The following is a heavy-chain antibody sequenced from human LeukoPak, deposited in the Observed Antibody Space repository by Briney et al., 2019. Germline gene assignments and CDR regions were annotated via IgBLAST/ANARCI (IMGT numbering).Heavy chain of an antibody. CDR2: ISGSGEST. CDR1: GITFSNYA. Sequence: GGSLRLSCAASGITFSNYAMSWVRQAPGKGLEWVSAISGSGESTYYADSVKGRFIISRDNSKDTLYLQMNSLRAEDTAVYYCAKALGELSFIVDYWGQGTLVTVSS. CDR3: AKALGELSFIVDY. V-gene: IGHV3-23*01. J-gene: IGHJ4*02. D-gene: IGHD3-16*02.